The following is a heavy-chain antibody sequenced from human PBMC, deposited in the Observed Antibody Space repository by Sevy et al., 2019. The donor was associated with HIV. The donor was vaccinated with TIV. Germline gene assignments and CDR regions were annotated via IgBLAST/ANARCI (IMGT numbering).Heavy chain of an antibody. V-gene: IGHV3-48*01. CDR3: ARDGIFGVVIKFDYYGIDV. CDR2: ISSSSSTI. J-gene: IGHJ6*02. Sequence: GGSLRLSCAASGFTFSSYSMNWVRQAPGKGLEWVSYISSSSSTIYYADSVKGRFTISRDNAKNSMYLQMNSLRVEDTAVYYCARDGIFGVVIKFDYYGIDVWGQGTTVAVS. D-gene: IGHD3-3*01. CDR1: GFTFSSYS.